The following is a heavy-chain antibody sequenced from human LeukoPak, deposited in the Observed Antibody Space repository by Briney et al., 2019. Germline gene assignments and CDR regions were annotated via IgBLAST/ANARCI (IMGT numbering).Heavy chain of an antibody. CDR2: INHSGST. CDR1: GGSFSGYY. Sequence: ASETLSLTCAVYGGSFSGYYWSWIRQPPGKGLEWIGEINHSGSTDYNPSLKSRVTISVDTSKNQFSLKLSSVTAADTAVYYCAKDILPGIADDWGQGTLVTVCS. J-gene: IGHJ4*02. D-gene: IGHD6-13*01. CDR3: AKDILPGIADD. V-gene: IGHV4-34*01.